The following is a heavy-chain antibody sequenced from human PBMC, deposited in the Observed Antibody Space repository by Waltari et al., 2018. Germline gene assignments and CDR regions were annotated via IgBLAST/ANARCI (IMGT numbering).Heavy chain of an antibody. D-gene: IGHD3-3*01. V-gene: IGHV3-30-3*01. CDR2: IAYGGSNK. CDR3: ARDITRFVEWFDY. CDR1: GFTFSSYA. J-gene: IGHJ4*02. Sequence: QVQLVESEGGVVQPGRSLRLSCAASGFTFSSYAMHWVRRAPGKGLAWVAVIAYGGSNKYYADAVKGGFTISRDNSKNTLYLQMNSLRAEGTAVYYCARDITRFVEWFDYWGQRTLVTVSS.